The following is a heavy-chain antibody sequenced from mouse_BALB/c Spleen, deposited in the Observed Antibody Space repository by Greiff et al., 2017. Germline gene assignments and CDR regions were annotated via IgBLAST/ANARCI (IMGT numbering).Heavy chain of an antibody. V-gene: IGHV1S81*02. CDR2: INPSNGGT. CDR3: TTYYGNQWDFDV. D-gene: IGHD2-10*01. CDR1: GYTFTSYY. Sequence: QVQLQQPGAELVKPGASVKLSCKASGYTFTSYYMYWVKQRPGQGLEWIGGINPSNGGTNFNEKFKSKATLTVDKSSSTAYMQLSSLTSEDSAVYYCTTYYGNQWDFDVWGAGTTVTVSS. J-gene: IGHJ1*01.